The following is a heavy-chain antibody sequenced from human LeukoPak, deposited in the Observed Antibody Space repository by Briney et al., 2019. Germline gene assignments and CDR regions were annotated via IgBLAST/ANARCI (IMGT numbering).Heavy chain of an antibody. Sequence: ASVKVSCKASGYTFTSHGISWVRQAPGQGLEWVGWISAYNGNTNYAQKLQGRVTMTTDTSTSTAYMELRSLRSDDTAVYYCASMASGRRRDYYGMDVWGQGTTVTVSS. J-gene: IGHJ6*02. CDR3: ASMASGRRRDYYGMDV. CDR1: GYTFTSHG. V-gene: IGHV1-18*01. CDR2: ISAYNGNT. D-gene: IGHD3-10*01.